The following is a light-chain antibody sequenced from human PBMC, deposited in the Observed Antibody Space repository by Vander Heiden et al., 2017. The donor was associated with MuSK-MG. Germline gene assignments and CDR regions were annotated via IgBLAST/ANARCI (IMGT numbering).Light chain of an antibody. CDR2: GAS. V-gene: IGKV3-20*01. CDR3: QHYGSSSWT. CDR1: QSVSSSY. J-gene: IGKJ1*01. Sequence: EIVLTQSPGTLSLSPGERATLSCRASQSVSSSYLAWYQQKPGQAPRLLIYGASSRATGIPDRFRGSGSGTDFTLTISRLEPEDFAVYYCQHYGSSSWTFGQGTKVXIK.